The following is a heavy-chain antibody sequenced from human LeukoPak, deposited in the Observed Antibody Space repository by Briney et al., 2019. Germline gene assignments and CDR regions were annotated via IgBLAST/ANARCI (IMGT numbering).Heavy chain of an antibody. Sequence: GGSLRLSCAASGFAFSTYWMHWVRQAPGKGLVWVSRINSDGSSTSYADSVKGRFTISRDNAKNTLYLQMNSLRAEDTAVYYCARDPIMNYYMDVWGKGTTVTVSS. CDR3: ARDPIMNYYMDV. CDR2: INSDGSST. CDR1: GFAFSTYW. D-gene: IGHD2-8*01. J-gene: IGHJ6*03. V-gene: IGHV3-74*01.